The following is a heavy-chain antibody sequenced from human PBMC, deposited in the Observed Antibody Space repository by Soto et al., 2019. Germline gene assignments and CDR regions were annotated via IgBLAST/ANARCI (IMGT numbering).Heavy chain of an antibody. V-gene: IGHV4-59*08. J-gene: IGHJ4*02. CDR3: ARRPSGSYGQVDY. CDR1: GGSISWHY. Sequence: QVQLQESGPGLVKPSETLSLTCTVSGGSISWHYWSWFRQPPGKGLEWIAYISDSGSTNFNPSLKSRATISVDTSRNQFSLKLSSVTAADTAVYYCARRPSGSYGQVDYWGQGTLVTVSS. D-gene: IGHD1-26*01. CDR2: ISDSGST.